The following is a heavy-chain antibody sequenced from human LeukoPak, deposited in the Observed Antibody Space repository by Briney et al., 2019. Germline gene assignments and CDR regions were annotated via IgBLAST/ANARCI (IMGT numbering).Heavy chain of an antibody. CDR3: ARHHGDDFWSGYRDPSNWFDP. Sequence: ASVKVSCKASGYTFTDYYMHWVRQAPGQGLEWMGWVNPNSGGTNYAQKFQGRVTMTRDTSISIVYMELSRLRSDDTAVYYCARHHGDDFWSGYRDPSNWFDPSGQGTLVTVSS. V-gene: IGHV1-2*02. CDR1: GYTFTDYY. D-gene: IGHD3-3*01. J-gene: IGHJ5*02. CDR2: VNPNSGGT.